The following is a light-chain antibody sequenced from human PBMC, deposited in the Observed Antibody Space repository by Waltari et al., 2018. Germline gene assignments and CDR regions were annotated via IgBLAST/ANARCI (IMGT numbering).Light chain of an antibody. V-gene: IGKV3-11*01. CDR1: QSVSTF. Sequence: EIVLTQSPPTLSLAPGERPTLSCRTSQSVSTFLAWYQQKPGQAPRLLIYHASTRATGVPARFSGSGSGTDFTLTISSLEPEDFAVYYCQQRANWPPLTFGGGTKVEI. CDR3: QQRANWPPLT. CDR2: HAS. J-gene: IGKJ4*01.